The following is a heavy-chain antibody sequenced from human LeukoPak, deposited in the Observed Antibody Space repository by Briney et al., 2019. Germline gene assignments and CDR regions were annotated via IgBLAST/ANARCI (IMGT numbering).Heavy chain of an antibody. D-gene: IGHD2-2*02. J-gene: IGHJ4*02. CDR3: ASLRYCSSTSCYTGRPVGY. CDR1: GYSISSGYY. CDR2: IYHSGST. V-gene: IGHV4-38-2*02. Sequence: SETLSLTCTVSGYSISSGYYWGWLRPPPGKGLEWIGIIYHSGSTYYNPSLKSRVTISVDTSKNQFSLKLSSVTAADTAVYYCASLRYCSSTSCYTGRPVGYWGQGTLVTVSS.